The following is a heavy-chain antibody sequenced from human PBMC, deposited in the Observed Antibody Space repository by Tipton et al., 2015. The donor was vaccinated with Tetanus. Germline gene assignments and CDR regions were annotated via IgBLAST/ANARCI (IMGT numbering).Heavy chain of an antibody. CDR3: ARDFTISGVGGYYYGMDV. V-gene: IGHV3-21*01. J-gene: IGHJ6*02. D-gene: IGHD3-3*01. Sequence: SLRLSCAASGFTFSSYSMNWVRQAPGQGLEWVSSISSSSSYIYYADSVKGRFTISRDNAKNSLYLQMNSLRAEDTAVYYCARDFTISGVGGYYYGMDVWGQGTTVTVSS. CDR2: ISSSSSYI. CDR1: GFTFSSYS.